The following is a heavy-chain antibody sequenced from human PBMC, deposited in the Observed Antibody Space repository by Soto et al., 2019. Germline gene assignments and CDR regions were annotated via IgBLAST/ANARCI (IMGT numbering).Heavy chain of an antibody. J-gene: IGHJ4*02. CDR1: GGTFSSYA. Sequence: SVKVSCKASGGTFSSYAISWVRQAPGQGLEWMGGIIPIFGTANYAQKFQGRVTITADKSTSTAYMELSSLRSEDTAVYYCASGEYCGGDCYHAPVDYWGQGTLVTVSS. CDR3: ASGEYCGGDCYHAPVDY. D-gene: IGHD2-21*02. V-gene: IGHV1-69*06. CDR2: IIPIFGTA.